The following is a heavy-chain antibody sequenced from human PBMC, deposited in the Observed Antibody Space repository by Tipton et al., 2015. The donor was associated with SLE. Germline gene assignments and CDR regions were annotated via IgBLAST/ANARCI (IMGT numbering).Heavy chain of an antibody. CDR3: ARESFTNGFCCCMDV. J-gene: IGHJ6*01. V-gene: IGHV4-59*02. D-gene: IGHD2-8*01. CDR2: IQGRENT. Sequence: LRLSCTVSGVSVTNYYWSWIRQPPGKRLEWIGFIQGRENTNYNPSLESRVTIAVDTSKNQFSLQLTSVTAADTAIYYCARESFTNGFCCCMDVWGKGSTVTVSS. CDR1: GVSVTNYY.